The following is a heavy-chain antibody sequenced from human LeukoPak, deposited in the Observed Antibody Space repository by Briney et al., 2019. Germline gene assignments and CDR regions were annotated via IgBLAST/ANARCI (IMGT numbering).Heavy chain of an antibody. CDR1: DDSFSSHY. CDR3: ARDLVTVTKGFDI. CDR2: ITYIGRT. D-gene: IGHD4-17*01. Sequence: SETLSLTCAVSDDSFSSHYWTWIRQPPGKGLEWIGYITYIGRTNYNPSLKSRVAISIDTSRNQFSLRLSSVTAADTAVYYCARDLVTVTKGFDIWGQGTMVSVSS. V-gene: IGHV4-59*11. J-gene: IGHJ3*02.